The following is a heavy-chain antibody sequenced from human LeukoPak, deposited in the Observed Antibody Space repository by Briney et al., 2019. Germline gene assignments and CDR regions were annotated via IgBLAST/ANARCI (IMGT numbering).Heavy chain of an antibody. Sequence: GRSLRLSCAASGNYWMHWVRQAPGKGLVWVSHINSDGSWTSYADSVKGRFTISKDNAKNTVYLQMNSLRAEDTAVYYCAKHRFESGGYHSTDWGQGTLVTVSS. CDR3: AKHRFESGGYHSTD. D-gene: IGHD3-22*01. V-gene: IGHV3-74*01. CDR1: GNYW. CDR2: INSDGSWT. J-gene: IGHJ4*02.